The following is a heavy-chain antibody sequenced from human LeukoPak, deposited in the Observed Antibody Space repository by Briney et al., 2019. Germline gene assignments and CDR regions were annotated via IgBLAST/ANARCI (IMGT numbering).Heavy chain of an antibody. Sequence: PGGSLRLSCAVSGFTVCSNYMSWVPQAPGKGLEGVSVMYIGDSTYDTDSVNRRFTISRDNSKNTLNRQMNSLRAEDTAVYYCARELGTYESCGYYPLGYWGQGTLVTVSS. CDR3: ARELGTYESCGYYPLGY. D-gene: IGHD3-22*01. J-gene: IGHJ4*02. CDR2: MYIGDST. CDR1: GFTVCSNY. V-gene: IGHV3-53*01.